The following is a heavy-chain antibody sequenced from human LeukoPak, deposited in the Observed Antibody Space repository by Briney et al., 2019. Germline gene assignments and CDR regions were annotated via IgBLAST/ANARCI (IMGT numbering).Heavy chain of an antibody. Sequence: SETLSLTCTVSGASISSDYWSWIRQPPGKGLEWIGYISYSGSTNYNPSLKSRVSISVETSKNQFTLKLSSVTAADTAVYYCARGNWNYASFWFDPWGQGTLVTVSS. J-gene: IGHJ5*02. V-gene: IGHV4-59*01. CDR3: ARGNWNYASFWFDP. CDR1: GASISSDY. CDR2: ISYSGST. D-gene: IGHD1-7*01.